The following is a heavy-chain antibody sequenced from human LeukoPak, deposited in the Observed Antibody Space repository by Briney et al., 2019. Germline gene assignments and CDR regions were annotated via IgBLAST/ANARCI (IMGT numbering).Heavy chain of an antibody. D-gene: IGHD3-10*01. J-gene: IGHJ4*02. CDR3: ARESRGELFAPPDY. CDR2: INSDGSST. CDR1: GFTFSSYW. Sequence: GGSLRLSCAASGFTFSSYWMHWVRQAPGKGLVWVSRINSDGSSTNYADSVKGRFTISRDSVKNTLYLQMNSLRAEDTAVYYCARESRGELFAPPDYWGQGTLVTVSS. V-gene: IGHV3-74*01.